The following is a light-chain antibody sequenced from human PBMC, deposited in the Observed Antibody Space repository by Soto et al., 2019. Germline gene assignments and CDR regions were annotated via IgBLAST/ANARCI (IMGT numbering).Light chain of an antibody. CDR1: QSVSNY. V-gene: IGKV3-20*01. CDR2: GAS. CDR3: KQYGSSPRK. Sequence: EIVLAQSPATRSLSPLEIACSCFRASQSVSNYLAWYQQKPGQAPRLLIYGASNRATGIPDRFSGSGSGTDFTLTISRLEPEDFAVYYCKQYGSSPRKFGQGTKVDIK. J-gene: IGKJ1*01.